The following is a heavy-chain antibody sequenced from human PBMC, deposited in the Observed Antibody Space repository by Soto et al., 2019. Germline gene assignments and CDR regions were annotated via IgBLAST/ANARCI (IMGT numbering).Heavy chain of an antibody. J-gene: IGHJ4*02. D-gene: IGHD6-19*01. Sequence: PGGSLRLSCAASGVTFSNYNMNWVRQAPGKGLEWVSYISSRSTSKYYADSVKGRFTVSRDNAKNSLYLQMDSLRDEDTAVYYCARDSAPPYSSGWAFDYWGQGTLVTVSS. CDR2: ISSRSTSK. CDR3: ARDSAPPYSSGWAFDY. CDR1: GVTFSNYN. V-gene: IGHV3-48*02.